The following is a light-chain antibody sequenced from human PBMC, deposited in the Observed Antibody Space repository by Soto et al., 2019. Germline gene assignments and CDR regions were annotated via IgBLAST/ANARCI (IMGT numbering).Light chain of an antibody. CDR2: DAS. J-gene: IGKJ4*01. CDR1: QSVGRT. Sequence: EIVLTQSPATLSLSPGERATLSCRASQSVGRTLAWFQQKPGQAPRLLIYDASNRATGIPARFTGSGSGTEFTLTIRSLEPEDFAIYYCQQRDSWPLTFGGGTKVEIK. V-gene: IGKV3-11*01. CDR3: QQRDSWPLT.